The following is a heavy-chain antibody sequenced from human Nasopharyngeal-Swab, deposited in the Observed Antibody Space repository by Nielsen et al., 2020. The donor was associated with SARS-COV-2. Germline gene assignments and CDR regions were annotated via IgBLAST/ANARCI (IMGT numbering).Heavy chain of an antibody. D-gene: IGHD3-10*01. CDR2: IGSAGDT. J-gene: IGHJ6*02. Sequence: GESLKISCAASGFTFSTYGMHWVRQATGKGFEWVSAIGSAGDTYYPASVRGRFSTSRDDAKSSLSLHMNSLRAGDTAVYYCAREGPFKSLDVWGQGTTVTVSS. CDR1: GFTFSTYG. V-gene: IGHV3-13*01. CDR3: AREGPFKSLDV.